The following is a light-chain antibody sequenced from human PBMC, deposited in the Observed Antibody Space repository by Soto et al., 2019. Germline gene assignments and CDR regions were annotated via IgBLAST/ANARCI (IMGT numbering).Light chain of an antibody. Sequence: QSVLTQPPSVSGAPGQRVTISCTGSSSNVGAGYDVHWYQQTPGTAPKLLIYGNNKRPSGVPDRFSGSKSGTSASLAITGLQAEDEADYYCQSYDSSLSGVVFGGGTKLTVL. CDR2: GNN. V-gene: IGLV1-40*01. CDR1: SSNVGAGYD. CDR3: QSYDSSLSGVV. J-gene: IGLJ2*01.